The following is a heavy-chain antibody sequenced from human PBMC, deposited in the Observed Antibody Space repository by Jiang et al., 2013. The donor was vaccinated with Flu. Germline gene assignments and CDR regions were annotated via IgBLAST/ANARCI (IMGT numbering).Heavy chain of an antibody. CDR1: GFTFSSYA. J-gene: IGHJ6*02. CDR2: ISYDGSNK. Sequence: VQLVESGGGVVQPGRSLRLSCAASGFTFSSYAMHWVRQAPGKGLEWVAVISYDGSNKYYADSVKGRFTISRDNSKNTLYLQMNSLRAEDTAVYYCARDIVIAARPAEQQLVPDYYYYGMDVWGQGTTVTVSS. CDR3: ARDIVIAARPAEQQLVPDYYYYGMDV. V-gene: IGHV3-30-3*01. D-gene: IGHD6-6*01.